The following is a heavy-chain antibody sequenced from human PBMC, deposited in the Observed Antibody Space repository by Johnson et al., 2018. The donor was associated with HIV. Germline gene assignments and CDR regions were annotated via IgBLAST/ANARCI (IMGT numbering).Heavy chain of an antibody. CDR3: ARVKDPDAFDI. J-gene: IGHJ3*02. CDR2: IKQDGSEK. Sequence: VQLVESGGGVVQPGGSLRLSCAASGFTFSSYWMSWVRQAPGKGLEWVANIKQDGSEKYYVDSVKGRFTISRDNAKNALYLQMNSLRAEDTAVYYCARVKDPDAFDIWGQGTMVTVSS. CDR1: GFTFSSYW. V-gene: IGHV3-7*05.